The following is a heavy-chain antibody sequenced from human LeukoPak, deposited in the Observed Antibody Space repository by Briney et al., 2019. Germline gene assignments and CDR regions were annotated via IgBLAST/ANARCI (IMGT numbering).Heavy chain of an antibody. J-gene: IGHJ5*02. CDR3: ARRIAAAGMFDP. CDR2: IYYSGST. Sequence: PSETLSLTCTVSGGSISSYYWSWIRQPPGKGLEWIGYIYYSGSTNYNPSLKSRVTISVDTSKNQFSLKLSSVTAADTAVYYCARRIAAAGMFDPWGQGTLVTVSS. V-gene: IGHV4-59*08. D-gene: IGHD6-13*01. CDR1: GGSISSYY.